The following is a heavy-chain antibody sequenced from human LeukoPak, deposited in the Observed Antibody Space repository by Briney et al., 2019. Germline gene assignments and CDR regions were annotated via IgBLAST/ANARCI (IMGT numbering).Heavy chain of an antibody. J-gene: IGHJ4*02. V-gene: IGHV4-61*02. CDR2: IYTSGST. CDR3: ARVQIWFGELSSTQIDY. CDR1: GGSISSSSSY. D-gene: IGHD3-10*01. Sequence: SETLSLTCTVSGGSISSSSSYWSWIRQPAGKGLEWIGRIYTSGSTNYNPSLKSRVTISVDTSKNQFSLKLSSVTAADTAVYYCARVQIWFGELSSTQIDYWGQGTLVTVSS.